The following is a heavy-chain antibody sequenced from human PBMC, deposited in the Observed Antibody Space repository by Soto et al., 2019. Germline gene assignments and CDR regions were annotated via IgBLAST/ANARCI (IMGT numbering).Heavy chain of an antibody. V-gene: IGHV3-33*03. CDR3: VRSKGGYSYGTPFDY. CDR2: IWYDGSNK. Sequence: GGSLRLSCAASGFTFSSYGMHWVRQAPGKGLEWVAVIWYDGSNKYYADSVKGRFTTSRDNAKNSLYLQMNSLRPEDTALYYCVRSKGGYSYGTPFDYWGQGTLVTVSS. D-gene: IGHD5-18*01. J-gene: IGHJ4*02. CDR1: GFTFSSYG.